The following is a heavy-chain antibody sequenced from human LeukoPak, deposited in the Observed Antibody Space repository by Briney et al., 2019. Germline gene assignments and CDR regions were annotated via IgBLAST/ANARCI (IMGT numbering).Heavy chain of an antibody. CDR3: ARQRDYYDSSGYDYFDY. CDR2: IHYSGST. Sequence: SETPSLTCTVSGGSISSSGYFWGWIRQPPGKGLAWIGSIHYSGSTYYNPSLKSRVSISVDTSKNQFSLRLSSVTAADTAVYYCARQRDYYDSSGYDYFDYWGQGTLVTVSS. CDR1: GGSISSSGYF. J-gene: IGHJ4*02. D-gene: IGHD3-22*01. V-gene: IGHV4-39*01.